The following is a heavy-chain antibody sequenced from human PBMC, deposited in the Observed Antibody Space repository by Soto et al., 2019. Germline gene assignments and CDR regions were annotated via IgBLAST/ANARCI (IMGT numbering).Heavy chain of an antibody. D-gene: IGHD2-8*01. CDR1: GGSISSGGYS. CDR3: ARRYAGNFDY. V-gene: IGHV4-30-2*01. J-gene: IGHJ4*02. Sequence: SETLSLTCAVSGGSISSGGYSWSWIRQPPGKGLEWIGYIYHSGSTYYNPSLKSRVTISVDRSKNQFSLKLSSVTAADTAVYYCARRYAGNFDYRGQGTPVTVSS. CDR2: IYHSGST.